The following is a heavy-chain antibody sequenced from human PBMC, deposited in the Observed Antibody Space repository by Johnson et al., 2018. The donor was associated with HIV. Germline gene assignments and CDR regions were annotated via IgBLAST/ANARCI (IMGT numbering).Heavy chain of an antibody. CDR2: VNRGNAM. CDR3: ARSYSTDALDV. CDR1: GFTFSDYY. Sequence: QVQLVESGGGLVKPGGSLRLSCAASGFTFSDYYMSWIRQAPGKGLEWVSYVNRGNAMYYADSVKGRFAISRANVKNSIYLQLNSLKVEDTAVYYCARSYSTDALDVWGQGTMVTVSS. D-gene: IGHD3-10*01. V-gene: IGHV3-11*04. J-gene: IGHJ3*01.